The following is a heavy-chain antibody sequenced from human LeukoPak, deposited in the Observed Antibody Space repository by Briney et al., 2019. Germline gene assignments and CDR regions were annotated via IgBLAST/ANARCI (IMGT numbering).Heavy chain of an antibody. Sequence: KTSETLSLTCTVSGGSISSYYWSWIRQPPGKGLEWIGYIYYSGSTNYNPSLKSRATISVDTSKNQFSLKLSSVTAADTAVYYCARDYCTSTTCPNWFDPWGQGTLVTVSS. J-gene: IGHJ5*02. V-gene: IGHV4-59*01. CDR2: IYYSGST. CDR3: ARDYCTSTTCPNWFDP. CDR1: GGSISSYY. D-gene: IGHD2-2*01.